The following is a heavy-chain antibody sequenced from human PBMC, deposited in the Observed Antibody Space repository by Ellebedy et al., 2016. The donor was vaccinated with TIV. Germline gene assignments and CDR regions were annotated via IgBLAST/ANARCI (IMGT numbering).Heavy chain of an antibody. D-gene: IGHD3-10*01. Sequence: GGSLRLSCATSGFTFEDFGMHWVRQAPGKGLEWVSGIWWNSSRIAYADSVKGRFTISRDNAKNSLYLQMNSLRAEDTAVYYCARWFGELLYVRWFDPWGQGTLVTVSS. V-gene: IGHV3-9*01. CDR2: IWWNSSRI. CDR3: ARWFGELLYVRWFDP. J-gene: IGHJ5*02. CDR1: GFTFEDFG.